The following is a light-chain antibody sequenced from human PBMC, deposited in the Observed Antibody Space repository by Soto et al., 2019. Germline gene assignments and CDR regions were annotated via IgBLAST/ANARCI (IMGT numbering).Light chain of an antibody. J-gene: IGKJ4*02. CDR2: AAS. CDR1: QSITY. V-gene: IGKV1-39*01. CDR3: QQTYSTPLT. Sequence: IKMTQSPSSLSASVEDRVTITCRASQSITYLNWYQQKPGKAPKLLIYAASSLQSGVPSRFSGSGSGTHFTLTISSLQPEDFASYYCQQTYSTPLTFGGGTKVDIK.